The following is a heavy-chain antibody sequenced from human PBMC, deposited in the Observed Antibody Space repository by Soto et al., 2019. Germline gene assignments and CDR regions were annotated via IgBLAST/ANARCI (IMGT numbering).Heavy chain of an antibody. D-gene: IGHD3-3*01. J-gene: IGHJ6*02. CDR2: MNPNSGNT. CDR1: GYTFTSYD. V-gene: IGHV1-8*01. CDR3: ARSPGYDFWSGYYPYYYGMDV. Sequence: ASVKVSCKASGYTFTSYDINWVRQATGQGLEWMGWMNPNSGNTGYAQKFQGRVTMTRNTSISTAYMELSSLRSEDTAVYYCARSPGYDFWSGYYPYYYGMDVWGQGTTVTVSS.